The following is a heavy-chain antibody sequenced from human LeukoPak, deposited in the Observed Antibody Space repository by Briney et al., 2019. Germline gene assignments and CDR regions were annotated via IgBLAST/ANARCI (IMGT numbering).Heavy chain of an antibody. CDR3: ARTALAAYSSGWYYFDY. CDR2: INPNSGGT. D-gene: IGHD6-19*01. CDR1: GYTFTGYY. J-gene: IGHJ4*02. V-gene: IGHV1-2*02. Sequence: ASVKVSCKASGYTFTGYYMHWVRQAPGQGLEWMGWINPNSGGTNYAQKFQGRVTMTRDTSISTAYMELSRLRSDDTAVYYCARTALAAYSSGWYYFDYWGQGTLVTVPS.